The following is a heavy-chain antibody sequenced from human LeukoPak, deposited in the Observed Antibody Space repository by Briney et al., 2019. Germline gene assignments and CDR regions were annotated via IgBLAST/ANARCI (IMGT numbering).Heavy chain of an antibody. Sequence: GGSLRLSCVASGFTFSSYWMHWVRQAPGKGPVWVARIRNDGSSTDYADSVKGRFTISRDNAKNTLYLQMNSLRAEDTAVYYCAREQGYYSVPGYWGQGTLVTVSS. V-gene: IGHV3-74*01. CDR1: GFTFSSYW. D-gene: IGHD3-22*01. J-gene: IGHJ4*02. CDR2: IRNDGSST. CDR3: AREQGYYSVPGY.